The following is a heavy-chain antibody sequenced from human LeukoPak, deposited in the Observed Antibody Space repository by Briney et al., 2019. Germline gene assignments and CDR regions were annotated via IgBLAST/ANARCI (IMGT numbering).Heavy chain of an antibody. J-gene: IGHJ4*02. CDR3: AKDQVWIVVGSFDY. Sequence: GGSLRLSCTASGFTFSRYATSWVRQAPGKGLEWVSGISGSGGSTYYADSVKGRFTISRDNSKNTLYLQMTSLRAEDTAVYECAKDQVWIVVGSFDYWGQGTLVTVSS. V-gene: IGHV3-23*01. CDR2: ISGSGGST. CDR1: GFTFSRYA. D-gene: IGHD3-22*01.